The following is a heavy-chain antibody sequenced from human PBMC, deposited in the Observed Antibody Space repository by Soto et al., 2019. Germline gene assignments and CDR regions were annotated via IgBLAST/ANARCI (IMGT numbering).Heavy chain of an antibody. CDR3: ARGLILWFGELSRRGGYYYYMDV. J-gene: IGHJ6*03. CDR1: GGSFSGYQ. D-gene: IGHD3-10*01. Sequence: QVQLQKWGAGLLKPSETLSLTCAVYGGSFSGYQWTWIRQTPGKGLEWIGEINDSGNINYNPSLKSRVTIVVDTAKKQISLKLSSVTAADTAVYYCARGLILWFGELSRRGGYYYYMDVWGKGTTVTVSS. CDR2: INDSGNI. V-gene: IGHV4-34*01.